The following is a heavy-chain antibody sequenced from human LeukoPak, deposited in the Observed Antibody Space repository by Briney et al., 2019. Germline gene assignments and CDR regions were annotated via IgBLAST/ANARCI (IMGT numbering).Heavy chain of an antibody. CDR3: ARGVVVVPAANDAFDI. V-gene: IGHV3-64*01. CDR1: GFTFSSHA. D-gene: IGHD2-2*01. J-gene: IGHJ3*02. CDR2: IRSNGDTT. Sequence: GGSLRLSCAASGFTFSSHAMHWVRQAPGKGLEYVSAIRSNGDTTYYANSVKGRFTISRDNSKNTLYLQMGSLRAEDTAVYYCARGVVVVPAANDAFDIWGQGTMVTVSS.